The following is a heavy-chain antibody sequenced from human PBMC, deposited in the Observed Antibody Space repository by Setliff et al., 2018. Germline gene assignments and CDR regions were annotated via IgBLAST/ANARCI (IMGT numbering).Heavy chain of an antibody. CDR3: ARMSGFQYIDV. CDR2: IYDSGST. CDR1: DGSLNSYY. J-gene: IGHJ6*03. Sequence: ETLSLTCTVSDGSLNSYYWSWIRQPPGKGLEWSGNIYDSGSTNYSPSLTSRVTISLDTSKTQFSLKLSSVTAEDTAVYYCARMSGFQYIDVWDKGTTVTVSS. V-gene: IGHV4-59*08. D-gene: IGHD3-3*01.